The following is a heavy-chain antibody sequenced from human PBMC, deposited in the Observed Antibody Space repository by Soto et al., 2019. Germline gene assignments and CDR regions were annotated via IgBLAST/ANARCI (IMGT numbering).Heavy chain of an antibody. CDR3: AKPTGGGEMDY. Sequence: GGSLRLSCAASGFTFSSYGMHWVRQAPGKGLEWVAVISYDGSNKYYADSVKGRFTISRDNSKNTLYLQMNSLRAEDTAVYYCAKPTGGGEMDYWGQGTLVTVSS. J-gene: IGHJ4*02. D-gene: IGHD3-16*01. CDR2: ISYDGSNK. CDR1: GFTFSSYG. V-gene: IGHV3-30*18.